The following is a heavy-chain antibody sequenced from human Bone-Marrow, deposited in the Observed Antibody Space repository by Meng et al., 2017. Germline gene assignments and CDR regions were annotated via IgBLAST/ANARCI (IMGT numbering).Heavy chain of an antibody. CDR2: IDCNNGGA. J-gene: IGHJ4*02. Sequence: QMQRGQSGAEVKQPGASVRVSCKASGYTFTGYYIHWVRQAPGQGLEWLGRIDCNNGGAIYAQKFQDRVTMTRDTSITTAYMDLSRLTSDDTAVYYCARDAGRAAGPRWGQGTLVTVSS. D-gene: IGHD6-13*01. CDR1: GYTFTGYY. V-gene: IGHV1-2*06. CDR3: ARDAGRAAGPR.